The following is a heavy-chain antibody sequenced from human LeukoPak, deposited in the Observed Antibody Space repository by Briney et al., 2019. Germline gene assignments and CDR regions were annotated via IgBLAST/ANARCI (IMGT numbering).Heavy chain of an antibody. CDR1: GGSISSSSYY. V-gene: IGHV4-39*01. CDR2: IYYSGST. J-gene: IGHJ4*02. Sequence: SETLSLTCTVSGGSISSSSYYWGWIRQPPGKGLEWIGNIYYSGSTYYNPSLKSRVTISVDTSKNQFSLKLSSVTAADTAAYYCARQGSGSSFDYWGQGTLVTVSS. CDR3: ARQGSGSSFDY. D-gene: IGHD3-10*01.